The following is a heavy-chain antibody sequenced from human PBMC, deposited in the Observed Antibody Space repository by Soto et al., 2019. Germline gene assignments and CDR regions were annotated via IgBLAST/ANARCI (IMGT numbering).Heavy chain of an antibody. V-gene: IGHV1-8*01. Sequence: QVQLVQSGAEVKKPGASVKVSCKASGYTFTNYDINWMRQATGQGLEWMGWMNPHSGHTNYAQKFQGRVTMTRNTSISTANMELTSLRSEDTAVYYCASGMSTTWGQGTLVTVSS. D-gene: IGHD2-2*01. CDR2: MNPHSGHT. CDR3: ASGMSTT. CDR1: GYTFTNYD. J-gene: IGHJ5*02.